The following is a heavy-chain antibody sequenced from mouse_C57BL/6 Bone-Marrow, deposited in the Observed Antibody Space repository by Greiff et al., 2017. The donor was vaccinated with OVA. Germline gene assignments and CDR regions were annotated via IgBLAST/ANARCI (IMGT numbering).Heavy chain of an antibody. J-gene: IGHJ4*01. CDR3: ARGWYYGSSFAMDY. V-gene: IGHV5-17*01. Sequence: EVQLVESGGGLVKPGGSLKLSCAASGFTFSDYGMHWVRQAPEKGLEWVAYISSGSSTIYYADTVKGRFTISRDNAKNTLFLQMTSLRSEDTAMYYCARGWYYGSSFAMDYWGQGTSVTVSS. CDR1: GFTFSDYG. D-gene: IGHD1-1*01. CDR2: ISSGSSTI.